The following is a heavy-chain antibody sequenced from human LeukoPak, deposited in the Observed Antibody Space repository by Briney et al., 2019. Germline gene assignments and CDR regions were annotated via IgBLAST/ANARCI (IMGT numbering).Heavy chain of an antibody. CDR1: GGSLSGYY. Sequence: PSETLSLTCAVYGGSLSGYYWSWIRQPPGKGLEWIGEINHSGSTNYNPSLKSRVTISVDTSKNQFSLKLSSVTAADTAVYYCATRDPFIAAAPSDWGQGTLVTVSS. J-gene: IGHJ4*02. CDR2: INHSGST. D-gene: IGHD6-13*01. V-gene: IGHV4-34*01. CDR3: ATRDPFIAAAPSD.